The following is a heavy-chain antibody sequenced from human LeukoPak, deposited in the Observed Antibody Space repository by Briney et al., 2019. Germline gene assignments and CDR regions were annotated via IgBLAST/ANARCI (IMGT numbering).Heavy chain of an antibody. CDR3: ARDREYHDSSGPDY. V-gene: IGHV1-18*01. D-gene: IGHD3-22*01. CDR2: ISAYNGDT. Sequence: GASVKVSCKASGYTFTSYGISWVRQAPGQGLEWMGWISAYNGDTNYAQKVQGRVTMTTDTSTNTAYMDLRSLRSDDTAVYYCARDREYHDSSGPDYWGQGTLVTVSS. CDR1: GYTFTSYG. J-gene: IGHJ4*02.